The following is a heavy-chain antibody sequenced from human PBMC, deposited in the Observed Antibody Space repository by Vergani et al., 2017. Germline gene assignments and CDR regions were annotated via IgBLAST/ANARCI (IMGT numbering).Heavy chain of an antibody. CDR3: ASNSDCSSTSCYRSDAFDI. Sequence: QVQLVESGGGVVQPGRSLRLSCAASGFTFSSYGMYWVRQAPGKGLEWVAVISYDGSNKYYADSVKGRFTISRDNSKNTLYLQMNSLRAEDTAVYYCASNSDCSSTSCYRSDAFDIWGQGTMVTVSS. CDR2: ISYDGSNK. J-gene: IGHJ3*02. D-gene: IGHD2-2*01. V-gene: IGHV3-30*03. CDR1: GFTFSSYG.